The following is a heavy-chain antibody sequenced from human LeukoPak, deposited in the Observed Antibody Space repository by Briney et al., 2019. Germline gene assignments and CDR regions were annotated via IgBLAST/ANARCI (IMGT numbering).Heavy chain of an antibody. CDR2: IYYSGST. D-gene: IGHD1-1*01. J-gene: IGHJ5*02. V-gene: IGHV4-59*01. Sequence: PETLSLTCTVSGGSISNNYWSWFRQPPGKGLEWIGYIYYSGSTNYNPSLKSRVTISVDTSKSQFSLKLTSVTAADTAVYYCARGAGGYRFDPWGQGTLVTVSS. CDR1: GGSISNNY. CDR3: ARGAGGYRFDP.